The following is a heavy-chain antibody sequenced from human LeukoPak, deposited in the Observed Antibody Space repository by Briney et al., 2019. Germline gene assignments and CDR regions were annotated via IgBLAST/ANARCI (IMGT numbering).Heavy chain of an antibody. CDR2: IYPGDSDT. CDR3: ASSPYYYDSSSYPQYGMDV. D-gene: IGHD3-22*01. Sequence: GESLKISCKGSGYSFTSYWIGWVRQMPGKGLEWMGIIYPGDSDTRYSPSFQGQVTISADKSISTAYLQWSSLKASDTAMYYCASSPYYYDSSSYPQYGMDVWGQGTTVTVSS. V-gene: IGHV5-51*01. CDR1: GYSFTSYW. J-gene: IGHJ6*02.